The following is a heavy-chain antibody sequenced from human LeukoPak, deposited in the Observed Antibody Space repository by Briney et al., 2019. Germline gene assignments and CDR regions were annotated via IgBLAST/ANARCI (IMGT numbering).Heavy chain of an antibody. CDR1: GGTFSSYA. V-gene: IGHV1-69-2*01. Sequence: ASVKVSCKASGGTFSSYAISWVRQAPGKGLEWMGLVDPEDGETIYAEKFRGRVTITADTSTDTAYMELSSLRSEDTAVYYCAPQTTVVNWGQGTLVTVSS. D-gene: IGHD4-23*01. J-gene: IGHJ4*02. CDR3: APQTTVVN. CDR2: VDPEDGET.